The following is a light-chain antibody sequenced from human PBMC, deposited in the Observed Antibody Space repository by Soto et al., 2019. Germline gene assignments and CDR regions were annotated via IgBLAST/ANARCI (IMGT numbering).Light chain of an antibody. J-gene: IGKJ5*01. CDR2: GAS. V-gene: IGKV3-15*01. Sequence: ELVVTQSPATLSVSPGERATLSCRTSQSVSSHVAWYQQKPGQAPRLLIHGASTRATAIPARFSGSGSGTESTLTIISLQSEDLAVYHCQQYGSSPITFGQGTRLEIK. CDR1: QSVSSH. CDR3: QQYGSSPIT.